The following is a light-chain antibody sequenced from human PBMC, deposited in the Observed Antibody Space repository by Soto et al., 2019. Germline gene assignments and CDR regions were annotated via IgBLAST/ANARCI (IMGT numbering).Light chain of an antibody. CDR1: QSVSGN. V-gene: IGKV3-15*01. CDR3: QQYNHWPPT. CDR2: GAS. Sequence: EIVMTQSPATLSVSPGERATLSCRASQSVSGNLAWYQQKPGQAPRLLIYGASTRATGIPARFSGSGSGTDFTLTISSLQSEDFALYYCQQYNHWPPTFGQGTRLEIK. J-gene: IGKJ5*01.